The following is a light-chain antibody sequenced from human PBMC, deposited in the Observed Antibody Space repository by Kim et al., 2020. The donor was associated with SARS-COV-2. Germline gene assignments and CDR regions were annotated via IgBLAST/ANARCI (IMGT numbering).Light chain of an antibody. V-gene: IGLV2-14*04. CDR3: SSYTSSSRV. Sequence: PGQSFTISCTETSSDVGGYNYVSWYQQHPGKAPNLMIYDVSKRPSGVSNRFSGSKSGNTASLTISGLQAEDEADYYCSSYTSSSRVFGGGTQLTVL. J-gene: IGLJ3*02. CDR2: DVS. CDR1: SSDVGGYNY.